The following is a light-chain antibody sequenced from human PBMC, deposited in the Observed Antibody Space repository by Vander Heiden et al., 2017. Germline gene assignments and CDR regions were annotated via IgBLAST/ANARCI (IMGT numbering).Light chain of an antibody. V-gene: IGLV1-44*01. CDR2: RDN. CDR3: ATRDGSVNDRR. J-gene: IGLJ2*01. Sequence: QSVLTQPPSASGTPRQRVTISCPGSSSNIVSNPVNWYQHHPGPAPVLLIYRDNERPSGVPDRFSGSRSGTSASLTISGPQAEDEAEYYCATRDGSVNDRRFGGGTKLTVL. CDR1: SSNIVSNP.